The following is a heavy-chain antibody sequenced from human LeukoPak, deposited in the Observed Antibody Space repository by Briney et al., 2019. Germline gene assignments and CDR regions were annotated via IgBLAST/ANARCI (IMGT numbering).Heavy chain of an antibody. D-gene: IGHD6-13*01. CDR1: GFTFSSYW. V-gene: IGHV3-7*03. Sequence: PGGSLRLSCAASGFTFSSYWMSWVRQAPGKGLEWVANIKQDGSEKYYVDSVKGRFTISRDNAKNSLYLQMNSLRAEDTAVYYCARDHRRSSWWGAFDFWGQGTLVTVSS. CDR2: IKQDGSEK. CDR3: ARDHRRSSWWGAFDF. J-gene: IGHJ4*02.